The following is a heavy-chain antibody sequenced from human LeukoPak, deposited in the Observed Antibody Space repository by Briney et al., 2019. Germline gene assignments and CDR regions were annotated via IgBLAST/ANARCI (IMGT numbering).Heavy chain of an antibody. CDR3: ASADPSMVRGVIYYYYGMDV. CDR1: GYTFTGYY. D-gene: IGHD3-10*01. V-gene: IGHV1-2*02. CDR2: INPNSGGT. Sequence: ASVKVSGKASGYTFTGYYMHWVRQAPGQGLEWMGWINPNSGGTNYAQKYQGRVTMTRDTTISTAYMELSRLRSDDTAVYYCASADPSMVRGVIYYYYGMDVWGQGTTVTVSS. J-gene: IGHJ6*02.